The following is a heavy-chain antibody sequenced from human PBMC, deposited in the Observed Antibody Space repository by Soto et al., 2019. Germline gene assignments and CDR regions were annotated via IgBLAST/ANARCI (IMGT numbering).Heavy chain of an antibody. CDR1: GDSISSGGYY. CDR2: IYYSGST. J-gene: IGHJ3*02. D-gene: IGHD4-17*01. V-gene: IGHV4-31*03. Sequence: QVQLQESGPGLVKPSQTLSLTCTVSGDSISSGGYYWSWIRQHPGKGREWIGYIYYSGSTYYNPSIKSRVTISVDTSKNQFSLKLSSVTAADTAVYYCASIFGDYAAFDIWGQGTMVTVSS. CDR3: ASIFGDYAAFDI.